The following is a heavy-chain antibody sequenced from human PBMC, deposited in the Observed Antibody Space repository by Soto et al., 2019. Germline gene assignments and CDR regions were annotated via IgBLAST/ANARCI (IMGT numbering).Heavy chain of an antibody. J-gene: IGHJ6*02. D-gene: IGHD2-15*01. V-gene: IGHV5-51*01. CDR1: GYRFNAFW. Sequence: GESLKISCKASGYRFNAFWIAWVRQTPGKGLEWMGTIYPGDSDIRYSPSSQGQVTISADKSITTAYLQWDSLKASDSGIYYCARSIQLLSSGMDVWGQGTTVTVSS. CDR2: IYPGDSDI. CDR3: ARSIQLLSSGMDV.